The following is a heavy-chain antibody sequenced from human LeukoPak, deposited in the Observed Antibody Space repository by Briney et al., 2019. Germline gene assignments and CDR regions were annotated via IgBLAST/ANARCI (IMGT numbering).Heavy chain of an antibody. Sequence: GGSLRLSCAASGFTFSSYSMNWVRQAPGKGLEWVSSISSSSSYIYYADLVKGRFTISRDNAKNSLYLQMNSLRAEDTAVYYCARSSPPRGFDPWGQGTLVTVSS. CDR1: GFTFSSYS. J-gene: IGHJ5*02. CDR2: ISSSSSYI. D-gene: IGHD3-10*01. CDR3: ARSSPPRGFDP. V-gene: IGHV3-21*01.